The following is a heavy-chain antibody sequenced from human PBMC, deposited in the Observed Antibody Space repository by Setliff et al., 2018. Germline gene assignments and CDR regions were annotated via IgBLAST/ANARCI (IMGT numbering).Heavy chain of an antibody. CDR2: VDGSGYST. CDR1: GFTFRSYS. CDR3: AKGSRDD. J-gene: IGHJ6*02. V-gene: IGHV3-23*01. Sequence: GGSLRLSCAASGFTFRSYSMNWVRQAPGKGLDWVSTVDGSGYSTFYADSAKGRFTISRDNSKNTLYLQMNSLRAEDTAVYYCAKGSRDDWGQGTTVTVSS.